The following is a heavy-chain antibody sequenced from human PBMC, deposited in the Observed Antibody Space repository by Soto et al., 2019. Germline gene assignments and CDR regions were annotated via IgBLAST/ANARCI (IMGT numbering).Heavy chain of an antibody. CDR2: ISAYNGNT. CDR3: ARDPGVAGTVWFDP. CDR1: GYTFTSYG. Sequence: ASVKVSCKASGYTFTSYGISWVRQAPGQGLEWMGWISAYNGNTNYAQKLQGRVTMTTDTSTSTAYMELRSLRSDDTAVYYCARDPGVAGTVWFDPWGQGTRVTVSS. V-gene: IGHV1-18*01. J-gene: IGHJ5*02. D-gene: IGHD6-19*01.